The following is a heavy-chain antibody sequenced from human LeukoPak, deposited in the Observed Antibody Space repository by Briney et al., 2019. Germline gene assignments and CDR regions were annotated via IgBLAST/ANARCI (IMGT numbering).Heavy chain of an antibody. CDR2: INAGNGNT. CDR1: GYTFTSYA. V-gene: IGHV1-3*01. D-gene: IGHD2-15*01. CDR3: ARDPGKGCSGGSCYSDGGWFDP. Sequence: ASVKVSCKASGYTFTSYAMHWVRQAPAQRLEWMGWINAGNGNTKYSQKFQGRVTITRDTSASTAYMELSSLRSEDTAVYYCARDPGKGCSGGSCYSDGGWFDPWGQGTLVTVSS. J-gene: IGHJ5*02.